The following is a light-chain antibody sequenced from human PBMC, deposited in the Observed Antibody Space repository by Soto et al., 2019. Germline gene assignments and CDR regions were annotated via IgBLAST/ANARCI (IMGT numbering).Light chain of an antibody. J-gene: IGKJ4*01. CDR1: QSLSNSF. Sequence: EILLTQSPGTLSLSPGDRATLSCRASQSLSNSFLAWYQQKPGQTPRLLISGASIRATDIPDRFSGSGSGTDFTLTSSRLEPEDFAVYFCQQYGRLPLSFGGGTKVEIK. CDR3: QQYGRLPLS. V-gene: IGKV3-20*01. CDR2: GAS.